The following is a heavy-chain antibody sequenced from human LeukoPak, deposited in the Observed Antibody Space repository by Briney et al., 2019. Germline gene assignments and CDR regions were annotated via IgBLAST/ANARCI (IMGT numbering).Heavy chain of an antibody. J-gene: IGHJ4*02. Sequence: GRSLRLSGAASGFTFSSYAMHWVRQAPGKGLEWVAVISYDGSNKYYADSVKGRFTISRDNSKNTLYLQMNSLRAEDTAVYYCARDSDIVVVVAATFDYWGQGTLVTVSS. CDR3: ARDSDIVVVVAATFDY. D-gene: IGHD2-15*01. CDR1: GFTFSSYA. CDR2: ISYDGSNK. V-gene: IGHV3-30-3*01.